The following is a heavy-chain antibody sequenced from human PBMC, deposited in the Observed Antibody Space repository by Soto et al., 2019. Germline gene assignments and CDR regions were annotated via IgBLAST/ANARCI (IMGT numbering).Heavy chain of an antibody. J-gene: IGHJ6*02. Sequence: GGSVRLPCAASGFTFSSYAMSWVRQAPGKGLEWVAVICGNGSNKYYADSVKGRFTISRDNSKNTLYLQMNSLRAEDTAVYYCARVSYDFWSGYYTGIGYYYYGMDVWGQGTTVTVSS. CDR1: GFTFSSYA. V-gene: IGHV3-23*01. D-gene: IGHD3-3*01. CDR2: ICGNGSNK. CDR3: ARVSYDFWSGYYTGIGYYYYGMDV.